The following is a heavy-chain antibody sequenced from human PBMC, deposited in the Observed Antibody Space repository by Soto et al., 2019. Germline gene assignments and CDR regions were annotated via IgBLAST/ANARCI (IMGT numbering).Heavy chain of an antibody. D-gene: IGHD2-8*01. Sequence: GGSLRLSCVASRFVFDNYGMSWVRQAPGKGPEWVSFISGGDGTTYYADSVKGRFTISRDNVERTVYLQMNSLRVEDTAKYYCAKANGAPFPAFDYWGQGTVVTVSS. CDR2: ISGGDGTT. V-gene: IGHV3-23*01. CDR3: AKANGAPFPAFDY. J-gene: IGHJ4*02. CDR1: RFVFDNYG.